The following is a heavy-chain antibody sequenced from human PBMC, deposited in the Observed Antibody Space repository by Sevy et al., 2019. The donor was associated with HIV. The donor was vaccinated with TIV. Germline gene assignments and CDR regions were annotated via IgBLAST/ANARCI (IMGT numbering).Heavy chain of an antibody. J-gene: IGHJ3*02. D-gene: IGHD3-22*01. Sequence: GGSLRLSCAASGFTFSSYAMHWVRQAPGKGLEWVAVISYDGSNKYYADSVKGRFTISRDNSKNTLYLQMNSLRAEDTAVYYCASPYYYDSSGLPGTGPQTGAFDIWGQGTMVTVSS. CDR2: ISYDGSNK. V-gene: IGHV3-30-3*01. CDR3: ASPYYYDSSGLPGTGPQTGAFDI. CDR1: GFTFSSYA.